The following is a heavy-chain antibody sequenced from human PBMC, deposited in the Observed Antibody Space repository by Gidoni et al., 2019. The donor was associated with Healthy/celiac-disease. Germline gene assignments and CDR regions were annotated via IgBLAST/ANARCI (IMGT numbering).Heavy chain of an antibody. J-gene: IGHJ2*01. CDR2: MRGSGGST. Sequence: EVQLLESGGGLVQPGGSLRLSCADSGFTFSSYAMGWVRPAPGKGLEWFSAMRGSGGSTYYAGSGKGRFTISRDNSKNTLYLQMNSLRAEDTAVYYCASVQSNWYFDLWGRGTLVTVSS. CDR1: GFTFSSYA. CDR3: ASVQSNWYFDL. D-gene: IGHD6-6*01. V-gene: IGHV3-23*01.